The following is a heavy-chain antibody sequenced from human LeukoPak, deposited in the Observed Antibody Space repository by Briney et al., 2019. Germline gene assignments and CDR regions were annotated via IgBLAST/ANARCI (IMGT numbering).Heavy chain of an antibody. CDR3: ARQAICSDNCYYRHLDL. Sequence: GGSLRLSCAASGFTFSSYTMNWVRQAPGKGLEWVSYTTSSGKTIYYADSLEGRFTISRDNAKNSLYLQMSSLRAEDTALYYCARQAICSDNCYYRHLDLWGQGTLVTVSS. CDR1: GFTFSSYT. CDR2: TTSSGKTI. J-gene: IGHJ4*02. V-gene: IGHV3-48*01. D-gene: IGHD2-21*01.